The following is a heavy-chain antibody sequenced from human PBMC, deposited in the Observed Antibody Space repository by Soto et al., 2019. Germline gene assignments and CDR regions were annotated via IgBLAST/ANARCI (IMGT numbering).Heavy chain of an antibody. CDR1: GFTVSGTY. Sequence: EVQLVESGGGLVQPGGSLRLSCAVSGFTVSGTYMTWVRQAPGKGLEFVSIIYSGGNTFNADSVKGRFTVSRDNSKNTRYLQMNSLRTEDTAVYYCTRGARYSSSGYWGQGTLVTVPS. CDR2: IYSGGNT. CDR3: TRGARYSSSGY. V-gene: IGHV3-66*01. J-gene: IGHJ4*02. D-gene: IGHD6-6*01.